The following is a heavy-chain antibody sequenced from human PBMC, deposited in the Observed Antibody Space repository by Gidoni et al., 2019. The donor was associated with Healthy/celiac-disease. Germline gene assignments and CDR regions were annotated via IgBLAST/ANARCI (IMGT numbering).Heavy chain of an antibody. CDR2: ISLNSVSI. CDR1: GFTFDDYA. V-gene: IGHV3-9*01. D-gene: IGHD3-16*01. CDR3: AKDLGDYYYYGMDV. Sequence: EVQLVESGGVLVQPGRSLRLSCAASGFTFDDYAMHWVRQAPGKGLEWVAGISLNSVSIGYADSVKGRFTISRDNAKNSLYLQMNSLRAEDTALYYCAKDLGDYYYYGMDVWGQGTTVTVSS. J-gene: IGHJ6*02.